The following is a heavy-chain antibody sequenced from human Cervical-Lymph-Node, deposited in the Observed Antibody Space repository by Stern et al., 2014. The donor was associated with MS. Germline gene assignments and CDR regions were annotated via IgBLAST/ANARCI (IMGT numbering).Heavy chain of an antibody. CDR3: ARDGAYYDHKGRGDAFDV. V-gene: IGHV3-33*05. CDR1: GFTFSGHG. Sequence: VQLVQSGGGVVHPGRSLRLSCAASGFTFSGHGLHWVRQAPGQGLEWVALISSDGSNKWDADSVKGRFTISRESSSITMFLQMNNLRLEDTAVYYCARDGAYYDHKGRGDAFDVWGQGAMVTVSS. CDR2: ISSDGSNK. J-gene: IGHJ3*01. D-gene: IGHD3-22*01.